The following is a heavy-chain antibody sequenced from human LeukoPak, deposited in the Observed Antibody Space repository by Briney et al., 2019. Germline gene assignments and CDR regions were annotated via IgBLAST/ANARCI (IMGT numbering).Heavy chain of an antibody. CDR3: AKLGELSAPFDY. J-gene: IGHJ4*02. V-gene: IGHV3-23*01. CDR2: ISGSGGST. D-gene: IGHD3-16*02. CDR1: GYTFTSYA. Sequence: ASVKVSSKASGYTFTSYAMSWVRQAPGKGLEWVSAISGSGGSTYYADSVKGRFTISRDNSKNTLYLQMNSLRAEDTAVYYCAKLGELSAPFDYWGQGTLVTVSS.